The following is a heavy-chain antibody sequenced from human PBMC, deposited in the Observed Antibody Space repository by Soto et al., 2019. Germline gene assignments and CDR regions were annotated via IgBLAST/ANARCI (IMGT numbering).Heavy chain of an antibody. J-gene: IGHJ5*02. D-gene: IGHD2-8*01. CDR3: ARRKLEMMYVGSFAP. V-gene: IGHV4-4*02. Sequence: QVQLQESGPGLVKPSETLSLTCAVSGDSISSRNWWSWVRQTPGKGLEYIGEIRHSGSTNYNPSLKSRVTMSVDKSKNPFSLNLSPVPAADTAIYYCARRKLEMMYVGSFAPWGQGTLVTVSS. CDR1: GDSISSRNW. CDR2: IRHSGST.